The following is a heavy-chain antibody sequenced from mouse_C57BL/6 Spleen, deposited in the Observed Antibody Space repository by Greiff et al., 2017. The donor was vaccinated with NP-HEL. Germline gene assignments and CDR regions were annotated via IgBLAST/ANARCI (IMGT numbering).Heavy chain of an antibody. D-gene: IGHD2-2*01. Sequence: EVKLVESEGGLVQPGSSMKLSCTASGFTFSDYYMAWVRQVPEKGLEWVANINYDGSSTYYLDSLKSRFIISRDNAKNILYLQMSSLKSEDTATYYCARDQGMVTTKDAMDYWGQGTSVTVSS. CDR1: GFTFSDYY. J-gene: IGHJ4*01. CDR3: ARDQGMVTTKDAMDY. V-gene: IGHV5-16*01. CDR2: INYDGSST.